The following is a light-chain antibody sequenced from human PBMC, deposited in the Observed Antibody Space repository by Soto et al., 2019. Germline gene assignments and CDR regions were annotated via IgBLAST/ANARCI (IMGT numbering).Light chain of an antibody. Sequence: EIVLPHSPGTLSLSPGERATLSCSSSQSVSTDYLAWYQQKPGQAPRLLIHGASSRATGIPDRFSGSGSGTDFTLTISSLQPDDFATYYCQQYNSYSKTFGQGTKVDIK. CDR3: QQYNSYSKT. CDR1: QSVSTDY. CDR2: GAS. V-gene: IGKV3-20*01. J-gene: IGKJ1*01.